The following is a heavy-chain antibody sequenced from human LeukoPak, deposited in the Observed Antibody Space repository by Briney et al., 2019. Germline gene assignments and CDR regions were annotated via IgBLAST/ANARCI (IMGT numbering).Heavy chain of an antibody. CDR2: ISGSGAGT. D-gene: IGHD2-21*02. V-gene: IGHV3-23*01. Sequence: GGSLRLSCAASGFTFRSYAMTWVRQTPGKGLEWVSAISGSGAGTYYADPVKGRFTISRDNSKNTLYLQMNSLRAEDTAVYFCAKDGAGDWPDAFDIWGQGTMVTVSS. CDR1: GFTFRSYA. CDR3: AKDGAGDWPDAFDI. J-gene: IGHJ3*02.